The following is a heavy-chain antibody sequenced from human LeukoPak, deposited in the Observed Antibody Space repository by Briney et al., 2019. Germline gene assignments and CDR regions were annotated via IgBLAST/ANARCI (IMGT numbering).Heavy chain of an antibody. CDR1: GYTFTSYD. J-gene: IGHJ6*03. V-gene: IGHV1-8*03. CDR3: AVDSLNYYYYYMGV. D-gene: IGHD2-15*01. Sequence: ASVKVSCKASGYTFTSYDINWVRQATGQGLEWMGWMNPNSGNTGYAQKFQGRVTITRNTSISTAYMELGSLRSEDTAVYYCAVDSLNYYYYYMGVWGKGTTVTVSS. CDR2: MNPNSGNT.